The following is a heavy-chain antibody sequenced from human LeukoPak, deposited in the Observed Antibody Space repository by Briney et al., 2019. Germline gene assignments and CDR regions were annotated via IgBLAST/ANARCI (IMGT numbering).Heavy chain of an antibody. J-gene: IGHJ4*02. CDR2: INHSGST. CDR3: ARDGYYYDGSDSWGRSLVLFPFDY. V-gene: IGHV4-34*01. Sequence: SETLSLTCAVYGGSFSGYYWSWIRQPPGKGLEWIGEINHSGSTNYNPSLKSRVTISVDTSKNQFSLKLSSVTAADTAVYYCARDGYYYDGSDSWGRSLVLFPFDYWGQGTLVTVSS. D-gene: IGHD3-22*01. CDR1: GGSFSGYY.